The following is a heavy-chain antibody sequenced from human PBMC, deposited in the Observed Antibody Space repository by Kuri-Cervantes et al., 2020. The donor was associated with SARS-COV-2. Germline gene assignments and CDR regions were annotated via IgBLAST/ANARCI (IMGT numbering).Heavy chain of an antibody. J-gene: IGHJ3*02. V-gene: IGHV3-23*01. CDR3: AKLVATNDVFNI. Sequence: ETLSLTCAASGFTFSSYAMSWVRQAPGKGLEWVSAISGSGGSTYYADSVKGRFTISRDNAKNSLYLQMNSLRAEDMALYYCAKLVATNDVFNIWGQGTMVTVSS. CDR2: ISGSGGST. D-gene: IGHD5-12*01. CDR1: GFTFSSYA.